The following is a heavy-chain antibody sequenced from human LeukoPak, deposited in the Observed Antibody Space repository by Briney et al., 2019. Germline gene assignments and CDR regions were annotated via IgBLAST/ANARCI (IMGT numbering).Heavy chain of an antibody. Sequence: PGGSLILSCAASGFTFSSYSMNWVRQAPGKGLEWVSYISSSSSTIYYADSVKGRFTISRDNSKNTLYLQMNSLRAEDTAVYYCARGDGYNFWDYWGQGALVTVSS. CDR2: ISSSSSTI. J-gene: IGHJ4*02. V-gene: IGHV3-48*01. D-gene: IGHD5-24*01. CDR1: GFTFSSYS. CDR3: ARGDGYNFWDY.